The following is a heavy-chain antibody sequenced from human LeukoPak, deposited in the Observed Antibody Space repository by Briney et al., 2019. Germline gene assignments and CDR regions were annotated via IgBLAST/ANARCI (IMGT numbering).Heavy chain of an antibody. Sequence: GGSLRLSCAASGFTFSSYDMSWVRQAPGKGLEWVSYIRTKAYGETTEYAASVTGRFIISRDDSNNIAYLQMNSLTAEDTAFYYCPRAIGLSGYSFDIWGQGTMVTVSS. CDR1: GFTFSSYD. V-gene: IGHV3-49*04. D-gene: IGHD3-10*01. J-gene: IGHJ3*02. CDR3: PRAIGLSGYSFDI. CDR2: IRTKAYGETT.